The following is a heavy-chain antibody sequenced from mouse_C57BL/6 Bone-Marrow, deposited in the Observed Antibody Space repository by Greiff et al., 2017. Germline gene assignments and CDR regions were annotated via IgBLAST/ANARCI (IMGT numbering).Heavy chain of an antibody. CDR1: GFTFSDYY. CDR3: ARYGSSYDWYFDV. J-gene: IGHJ1*03. Sequence: EVKLVESEGGLVQPGSSMKLSCTASGFTFSDYYMAWVRQVPEKGLEWVANINYDGSSTYYLDSLKSRFIISRDNAKNILYLQMSSLKSEDTATYYCARYGSSYDWYFDVWGTGTTVTVSS. V-gene: IGHV5-16*01. CDR2: INYDGSST. D-gene: IGHD1-1*01.